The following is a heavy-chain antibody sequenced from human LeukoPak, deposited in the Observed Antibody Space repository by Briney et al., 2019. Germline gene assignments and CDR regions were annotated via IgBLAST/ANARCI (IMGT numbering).Heavy chain of an antibody. CDR2: IYSGGST. V-gene: IGHV3-53*01. Sequence: GSLRLSCAASGFTVSSNYMSWVRQAPGKGLEWVSVIYSGGSTSYVDSVMGRFTISRDNSKNTLYLQMNSLRAEDTAVYYCARMLGGGYTGLFDCWGQGTLVSVSS. CDR1: GFTVSSNY. CDR3: ARMLGGGYTGLFDC. J-gene: IGHJ4*02. D-gene: IGHD3-10*02.